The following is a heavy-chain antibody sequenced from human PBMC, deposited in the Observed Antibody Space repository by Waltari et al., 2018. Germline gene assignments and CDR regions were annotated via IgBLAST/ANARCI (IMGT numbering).Heavy chain of an antibody. CDR2: INPNSGGT. CDR3: ARDRYYYDSSGYYHDAFDI. J-gene: IGHJ3*02. CDR1: GYTFTGYY. Sequence: QVQLVQSGAEVKKPGPSVKVSCKASGYTFTGYYMHWVRQAPGHGLEWMGWINPNSGGTNYAQKFQGRVTMTRDTSISTAYMELSRLRSDDTAVYYCARDRYYYDSSGYYHDAFDIWGQGTMVTVSS. V-gene: IGHV1-2*02. D-gene: IGHD3-22*01.